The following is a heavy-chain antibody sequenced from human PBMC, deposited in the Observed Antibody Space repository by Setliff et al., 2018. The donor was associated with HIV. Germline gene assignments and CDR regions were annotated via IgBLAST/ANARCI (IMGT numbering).Heavy chain of an antibody. Sequence: SETLSLTCTVSGGSISSSSYYWGWVRQPPGKGLEWIGYIYYSGSTYYNPSLKSRVTISVDTSKNQFSMKMSSVTAADTAVYYCGRDGDGYNYNYYYGMDVWGQGTTV. V-gene: IGHV4-30-4*08. CDR1: GGSISSSSYY. CDR2: IYYSGST. D-gene: IGHD5-12*01. J-gene: IGHJ6*02. CDR3: GRDGDGYNYNYYYGMDV.